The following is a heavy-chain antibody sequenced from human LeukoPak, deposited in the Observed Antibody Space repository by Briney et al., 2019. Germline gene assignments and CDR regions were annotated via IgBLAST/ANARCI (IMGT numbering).Heavy chain of an antibody. CDR1: GYTFTGYY. D-gene: IGHD5-18*01. V-gene: IGHV1-2*02. CDR3: ARDTGYSYGPPAYYFDY. CDR2: INPKSGAT. J-gene: IGHJ4*02. Sequence: ASVKVSCKASGYTFTGYYVHWVRQAPEEGLEWVGWINPKSGATNYAQKFQGRVTMTRDTSIGTAYLELSRLRPDDTAVYYCARDTGYSYGPPAYYFDYWGQGPLVTVSS.